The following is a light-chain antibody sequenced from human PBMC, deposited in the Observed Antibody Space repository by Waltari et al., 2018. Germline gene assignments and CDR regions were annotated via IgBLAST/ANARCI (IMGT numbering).Light chain of an antibody. Sequence: EIVLTQSPATLSLSPGERATLSCRANQSVTNYLAWYQQKPGQAPRLLIDDASNRATGIPARFSGSGSGTDFTLTISSLEPEDFAVYYCQERSNWVFTFGPGTKVDI. CDR1: QSVTNY. J-gene: IGKJ3*01. CDR3: QERSNWVFT. CDR2: DAS. V-gene: IGKV3-11*01.